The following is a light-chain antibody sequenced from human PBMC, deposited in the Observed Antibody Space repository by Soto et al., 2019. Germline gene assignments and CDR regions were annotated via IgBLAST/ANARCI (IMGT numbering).Light chain of an antibody. CDR2: DVD. V-gene: IGLV2-14*03. CDR3: RSYTSSSTVI. J-gene: IGLJ2*01. CDR1: SSDVGGYNY. Sequence: QSALTQPASISGSPGQSITISCTGTSSDVGGYNYVSWYQQYPGKAPKLMIYDVDNRPSGVSNRFSGSKSGKTASLTISGLQAEDEADYYCRSYTSSSTVIFGGGTKVTVL.